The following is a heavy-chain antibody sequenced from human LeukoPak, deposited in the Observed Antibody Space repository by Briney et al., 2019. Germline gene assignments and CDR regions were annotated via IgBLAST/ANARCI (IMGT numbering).Heavy chain of an antibody. Sequence: PGGSLRLSCAASGFTFSTYAVNWVRQAPGKGLEWVSAITGSGGATYYADSVKGRFTISRDNAKNTLYLQMNSLRAEDTAVYYCVRTRGPPIRTYYYDSSGYYSRGAFDIWGQGTMVTVSS. J-gene: IGHJ3*02. CDR2: ITGSGGAT. D-gene: IGHD3-22*01. V-gene: IGHV3-23*01. CDR3: VRTRGPPIRTYYYDSSGYYSRGAFDI. CDR1: GFTFSTYA.